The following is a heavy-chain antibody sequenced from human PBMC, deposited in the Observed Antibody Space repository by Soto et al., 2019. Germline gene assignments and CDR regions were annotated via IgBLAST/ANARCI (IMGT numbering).Heavy chain of an antibody. V-gene: IGHV3-15*01. CDR2: IKSKTDGGTT. CDR1: GFTFSNAW. Sequence: GGSLRLSCAASGFTFSNAWMSWVRQAPGKGLEWVGRIKSKTDGGTTDYAAPLKGRFTISRDDSKNTLYLQMNSLKTEDTAVYYCTTDSYLWFGELLPDFDYWGQGTLVTVSS. J-gene: IGHJ4*02. D-gene: IGHD3-10*01. CDR3: TTDSYLWFGELLPDFDY.